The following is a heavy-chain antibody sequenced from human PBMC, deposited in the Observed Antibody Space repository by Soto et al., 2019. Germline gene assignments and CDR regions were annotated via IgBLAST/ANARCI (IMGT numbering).Heavy chain of an antibody. J-gene: IGHJ5*02. D-gene: IGHD5-12*01. CDR3: EREGYSGLSNWFDP. CDR2: IIPIFGTA. V-gene: IGHV1-69*06. Sequence: QVQLVQSGAEVKKPGSSVKVSCKASGGTFSSYAISWVRQAPGQGLEWMGGIIPIFGTANYTQKFQGRVTITADKSTSTDYMELSSLRSEDTAVYYCEREGYSGLSNWFDPWGQGTLVTISS. CDR1: GGTFSSYA.